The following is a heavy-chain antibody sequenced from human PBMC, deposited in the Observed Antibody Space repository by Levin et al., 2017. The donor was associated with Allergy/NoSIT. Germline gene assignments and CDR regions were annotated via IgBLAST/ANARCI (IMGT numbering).Heavy chain of an antibody. J-gene: IGHJ3*02. D-gene: IGHD3-10*01. Sequence: GGSLRLSCAASGFTFSDHYMDWVRQAPGKGLEWVGRTRNKANSYTTEYAASVKGRFTISRDDSKNSLYLQMNSLKTEDTAVYYCAARAEFGAFHIWGQGTMVTVSS. V-gene: IGHV3-72*01. CDR1: GFTFSDHY. CDR3: AARAEFGAFHI. CDR2: TRNKANSYTT.